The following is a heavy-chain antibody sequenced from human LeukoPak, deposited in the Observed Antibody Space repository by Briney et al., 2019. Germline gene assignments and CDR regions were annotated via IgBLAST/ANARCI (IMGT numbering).Heavy chain of an antibody. V-gene: IGHV4-59*08. CDR1: GGSISSYY. D-gene: IGHD1-1*01. Sequence: SETLSLTCTVSGGSISSYYWSWIRQPPGKGLEWIGYIYYSGSTNYNPSLKSRVTISVDTSKNQFSLKLSSVTAADTAVYYCARHGGTTGIDALDIWGQGTMVTVSS. CDR3: ARHGGTTGIDALDI. J-gene: IGHJ3*02. CDR2: IYYSGST.